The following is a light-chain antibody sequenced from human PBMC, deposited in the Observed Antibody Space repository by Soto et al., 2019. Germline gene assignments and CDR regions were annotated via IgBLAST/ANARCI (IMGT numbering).Light chain of an antibody. CDR1: QSVSSN. J-gene: IGKJ3*01. CDR2: GAS. V-gene: IGKV3-15*01. CDR3: KQYNEWPLFT. Sequence: EVVMTQSPATLSVSPGERATLSCRASQSVSSNLAWYQVRPGQAPRLLIYGASTSATGIPARYRGSGSGREFTLTIGSLPSEDLALYYSKQYNEWPLFTFGPGTRVDIK.